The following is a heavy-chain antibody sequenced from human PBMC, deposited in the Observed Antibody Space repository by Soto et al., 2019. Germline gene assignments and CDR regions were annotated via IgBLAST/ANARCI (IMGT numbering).Heavy chain of an antibody. CDR2: IYYSGST. CDR3: ARTIPNSGFRRGMDV. D-gene: IGHD6-19*01. V-gene: IGHV4-39*01. J-gene: IGHJ6*02. CDR1: GDSISSSLYY. Sequence: QLQLQESGPGLVKPSETLSLTCTVSGDSISSSLYYWGWIRQPPGKGLEWIGIIYYSGSTYYNPSLKSRVTISVDTSKNQFSLKLTSVTAADTAVYYCARTIPNSGFRRGMDVWGQGTTVTVSS.